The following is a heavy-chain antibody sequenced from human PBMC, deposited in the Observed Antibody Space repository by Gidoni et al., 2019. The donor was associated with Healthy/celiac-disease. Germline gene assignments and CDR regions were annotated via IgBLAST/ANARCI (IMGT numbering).Heavy chain of an antibody. CDR1: GLTFSSYA. J-gene: IGHJ3*01. CDR3: ASRATFAYCGGDCYFVS. CDR2: ISYDGSNK. V-gene: IGHV3-30*04. Sequence: QVQLVESGGGVVQPGRSLRLSCAASGLTFSSYARHWVRQAPGKGLEWVAVISYDGSNKYYADSVKGRFTISRDNSKNTLYLQMNSLRAEDTAVYYCASRATFAYCGGDCYFVSWGQGTMVTVSS. D-gene: IGHD2-21*02.